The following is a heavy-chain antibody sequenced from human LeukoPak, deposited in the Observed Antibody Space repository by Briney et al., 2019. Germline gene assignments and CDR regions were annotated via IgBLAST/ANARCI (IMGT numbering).Heavy chain of an antibody. D-gene: IGHD6-13*01. Sequence: SVKVSCKASGGTFSSYAISWVRQAPGQGLEWMGGIIPIFGTANYAQKFQGRVTITADESTSTAYMELSSLRSEDTAVYYCASGGSSSWSYYYYGMDVWGRGTTVTVSS. CDR2: IIPIFGTA. CDR1: GGTFSSYA. V-gene: IGHV1-69*13. J-gene: IGHJ6*02. CDR3: ASGGSSSWSYYYYGMDV.